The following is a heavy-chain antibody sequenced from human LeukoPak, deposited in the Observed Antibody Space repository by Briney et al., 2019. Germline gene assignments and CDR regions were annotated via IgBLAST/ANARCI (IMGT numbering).Heavy chain of an antibody. V-gene: IGHV3-23*01. Sequence: GGSLRLSCAASGFTFSTYVMSWVRQAPGKGLEWVSVISGSDSSTYYADSVKGRFTISRDNSKNTLYLQMDSLRVEDTAVYYCARDPEWGAIDYWGLGTLVTVSS. D-gene: IGHD3-16*01. J-gene: IGHJ4*02. CDR3: ARDPEWGAIDY. CDR2: ISGSDSST. CDR1: GFTFSTYV.